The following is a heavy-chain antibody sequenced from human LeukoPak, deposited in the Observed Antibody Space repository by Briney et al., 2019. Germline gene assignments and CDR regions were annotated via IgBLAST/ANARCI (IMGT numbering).Heavy chain of an antibody. J-gene: IGHJ4*02. CDR1: GFPFSGSG. CDR2: VWYDGSNQ. CDR3: AKDKDTPATAQPQRGYFES. V-gene: IGHV3-33*06. Sequence: PGGSLRLSCAASGFPFSGSGMHWVRQAPGKGLEWVAIVWYDGSNQYYADSVKGRFTISRDNSKNTVDLQMNSLRVGDTAVYFCAKDKDTPATAQPQRGYFESWGQGTLVTVSS. D-gene: IGHD2-21*02.